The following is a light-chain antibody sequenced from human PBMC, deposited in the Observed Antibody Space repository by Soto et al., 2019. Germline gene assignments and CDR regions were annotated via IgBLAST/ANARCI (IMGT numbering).Light chain of an antibody. CDR2: AAS. CDR1: QDIRND. Sequence: AIPMAQSPSSRSASVGDTGTXTCRASQDIRNDLSWYQQKPGKAPKLLIYAASSLQSGVPSRFSGSGSGTFFTLTISSLQPDDFATYYCQQYNTYSTFGQGTRLENK. V-gene: IGKV1-6*01. CDR3: QQYNTYST. J-gene: IGKJ5*01.